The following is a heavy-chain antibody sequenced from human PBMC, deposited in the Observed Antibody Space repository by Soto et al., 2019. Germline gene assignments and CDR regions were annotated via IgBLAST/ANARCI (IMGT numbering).Heavy chain of an antibody. V-gene: IGHV1-46*01. CDR1: GYTFTSYY. CDR2: INPSGGST. Sequence: ASVKVSCKASGYTFTSYYMHWVLQAPGQGLEWMGIINPSGGSTSYAQKFQGRVTMTRDTSTSTVYMELSSLRSEDTAVYYCAREYYDSSGCPGGPPFDYWGQGTLVTVSS. CDR3: AREYYDSSGCPGGPPFDY. J-gene: IGHJ4*02. D-gene: IGHD3-22*01.